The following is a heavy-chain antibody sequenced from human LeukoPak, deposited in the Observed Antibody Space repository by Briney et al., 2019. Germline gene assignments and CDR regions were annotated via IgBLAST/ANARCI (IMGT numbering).Heavy chain of an antibody. CDR2: INYNGRT. CDR3: ARESNSGWYTGGVDH. V-gene: IGHV4-61*01. D-gene: IGHD6-19*01. J-gene: IGHJ4*02. CDR1: GGSISSSSYY. Sequence: SETLSLTCTVSGGSISSSSYYWGWIRQPPGKGLEWIGYINYNGRTNYNPSLMSRVTISIDTSKNQFSLKLNSVTAADTAIYYCARESNSGWYTGGVDHWGPGTLVTVSS.